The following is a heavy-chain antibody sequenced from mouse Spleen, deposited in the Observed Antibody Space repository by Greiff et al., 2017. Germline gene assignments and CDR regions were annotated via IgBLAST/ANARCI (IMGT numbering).Heavy chain of an antibody. Sequence: VQLKESGAELVRPGASVKLSCTASGFNIKDDYMHWVKQRPEQGLEWIGWIDPENGDTEYASKFQGKATITADTSSNTAYLQLSSLTSEDTAVYYCTRGYGNSWFAYWGQGTLVTVSA. CDR2: IDPENGDT. V-gene: IGHV14-4*01. D-gene: IGHD2-10*02. CDR1: GFNIKDDY. CDR3: TRGYGNSWFAY. J-gene: IGHJ3*01.